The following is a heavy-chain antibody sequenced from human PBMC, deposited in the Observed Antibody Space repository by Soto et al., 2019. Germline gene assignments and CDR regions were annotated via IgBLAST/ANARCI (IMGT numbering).Heavy chain of an antibody. CDR1: GGTFSSYT. Sequence: QVQLVQSGAEVKKPGSSVKVSCKASGGTFSSYTISWVRQAPGQGLEWMGRIIPILGIANYAQKFQGRVTTTADKSKSTAYMELSSLRSEDTAVYYCARGGSMIVDWGQGTLVTVST. CDR3: ARGGSMIVD. V-gene: IGHV1-69*02. J-gene: IGHJ4*02. CDR2: IIPILGIA. D-gene: IGHD3-22*01.